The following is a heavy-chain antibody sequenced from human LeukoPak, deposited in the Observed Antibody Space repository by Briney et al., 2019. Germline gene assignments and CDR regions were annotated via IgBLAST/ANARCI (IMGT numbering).Heavy chain of an antibody. J-gene: IGHJ4*02. V-gene: IGHV4-34*01. CDR3: ASGGATTSPGDY. CDR2: INHSGST. CDR1: GGSFSGYY. D-gene: IGHD1-26*01. Sequence: PSETLSLTCAVYGGSFSGYYRSWIRQPPGKGLEWIGEINHSGSTNYNPSLKSRVTISVDTSKNQFSLKLSSVTAADTAVYYCASGGATTSPGDYWGQGTLVTVSS.